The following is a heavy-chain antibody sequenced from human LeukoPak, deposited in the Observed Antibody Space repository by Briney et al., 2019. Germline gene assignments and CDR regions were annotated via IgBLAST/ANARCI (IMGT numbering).Heavy chain of an antibody. CDR3: ARPHYYDSSGDY. J-gene: IGHJ4*02. CDR1: GGSFSGYY. V-gene: IGHV4-34*01. Sequence: PSETLSLTCAVYGGSFSGYYWSWIRQPPGKGLEWIGEINHSGSTNYNPSLKSRVTISVDTSKNQFSLKLSSVTAADTAVYYCARPHYYDSSGDYWGQGTLVTVSS. D-gene: IGHD3-22*01. CDR2: INHSGST.